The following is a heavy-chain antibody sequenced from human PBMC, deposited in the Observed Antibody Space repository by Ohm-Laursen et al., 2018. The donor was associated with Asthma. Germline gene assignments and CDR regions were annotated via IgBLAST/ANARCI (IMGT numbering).Heavy chain of an antibody. J-gene: IGHJ4*02. CDR3: ARIRNDYGDYEFDY. V-gene: IGHV4-59*07. CDR1: GGSISSYY. Sequence: GTLSLTCTVSGGSISSYYWSWIRQPPGKGLEWIGYIYYSGSTNYNPSLKSRVTISVDTSKNQFSLKLRSVTAADTAVYYCARIRNDYGDYEFDYWGQGTLVTVSS. CDR2: IYYSGST. D-gene: IGHD4-17*01.